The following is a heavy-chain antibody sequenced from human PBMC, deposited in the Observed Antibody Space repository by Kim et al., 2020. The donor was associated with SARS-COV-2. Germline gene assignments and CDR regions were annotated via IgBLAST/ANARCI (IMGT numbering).Heavy chain of an antibody. J-gene: IGHJ5*02. V-gene: IGHV4-39*01. D-gene: IGHD3-22*01. CDR3: ARHVGITMIVVVIRGWFDP. Sequence: SRVTIPVDTSKNQFSLKLSSVTAADTAVYYCARHVGITMIVVVIRGWFDPWGQGTLVTVSS.